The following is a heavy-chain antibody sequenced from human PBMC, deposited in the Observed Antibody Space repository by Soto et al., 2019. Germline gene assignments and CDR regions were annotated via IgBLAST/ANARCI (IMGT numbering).Heavy chain of an antibody. CDR3: AKDGGSSYYYYMDV. CDR2: IGSSGGNT. D-gene: IGHD2-15*01. CDR1: GFTFSSYT. Sequence: EVQLLESGGGLVQPGGSLRLSCAASGFTFSSYTMTWVRQAPGKGLEWVAAIGSSGGNTDYPDSVKGRFTISRDNSKNTLYLQMSSLRAEDTAVYYCAKDGGSSYYYYMDVWGKGTTLTVSS. J-gene: IGHJ6*03. V-gene: IGHV3-23*01.